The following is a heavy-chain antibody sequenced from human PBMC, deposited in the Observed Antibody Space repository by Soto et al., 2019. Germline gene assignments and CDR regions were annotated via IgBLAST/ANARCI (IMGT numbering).Heavy chain of an antibody. D-gene: IGHD4-17*01. J-gene: IGHJ4*02. V-gene: IGHV3-30-3*01. CDR2: ISYDGSNK. CDR3: ARRGPYYGFDY. Sequence: GGSLRLSCAASGFTFSSYAMHWVRQAPGKGLEWVAVISYDGSNKYYADSVKGRFTISRDNSKNTLYLQMNSLRAEDTAVYYCARRGPYYGFDYWGQGTLVTVSS. CDR1: GFTFSSYA.